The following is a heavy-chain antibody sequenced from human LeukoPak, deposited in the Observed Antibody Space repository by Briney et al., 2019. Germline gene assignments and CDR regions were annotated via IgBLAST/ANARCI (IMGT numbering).Heavy chain of an antibody. V-gene: IGHV4-59*01. CDR2: IYYSGST. CDR1: GGSISSDY. CDR3: ARAGYSSGPLFDY. J-gene: IGHJ4*02. Sequence: SETLSLTCTVSGGSISSDYWIWIRQPPGKGLEWIGYIYYSGSTNYNPSLKSRVTISVDTSKNQISLKLSSVTAADTAVYYCARAGYSSGPLFDYWGQGTLVTVSS. D-gene: IGHD6-19*01.